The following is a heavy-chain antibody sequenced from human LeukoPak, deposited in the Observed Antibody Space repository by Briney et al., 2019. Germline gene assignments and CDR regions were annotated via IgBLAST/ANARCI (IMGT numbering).Heavy chain of an antibody. CDR1: GFTFSSYW. CDR2: IKQDGSEK. Sequence: GGSLRLSXAASGFTFSSYWMSWVRQAPGKGLEWVANIKQDGSEKYYVDSVKGRFTISRDNAKNSLYLQMNSLRAEDTAVYYCARDRDGDYASPKLDYWGQGTLVTVSS. D-gene: IGHD4-17*01. CDR3: ARDRDGDYASPKLDY. J-gene: IGHJ4*02. V-gene: IGHV3-7*01.